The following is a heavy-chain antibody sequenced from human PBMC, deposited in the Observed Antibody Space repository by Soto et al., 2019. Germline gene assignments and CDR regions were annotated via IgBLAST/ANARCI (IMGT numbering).Heavy chain of an antibody. CDR3: ARDALGRHDSGY. D-gene: IGHD3-22*01. CDR1: GGSISSGGYY. Sequence: SETLSLTYTVSGGSISSGGYYWSWIRQHPGKGLEWIGYIYYSGSTYYNPSLKSRVTISVDTSKNQFSLKLSSVTAADTAVYYCARDALGRHDSGYWGQGTLVTVSS. J-gene: IGHJ4*02. CDR2: IYYSGST. V-gene: IGHV4-31*03.